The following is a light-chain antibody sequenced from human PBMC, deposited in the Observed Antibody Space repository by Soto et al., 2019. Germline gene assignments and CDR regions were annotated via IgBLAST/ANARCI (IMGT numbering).Light chain of an antibody. CDR3: AAWDDSLSVVV. CDR1: SSNIGSNY. V-gene: IGLV1-47*02. CDR2: STN. Sequence: QSVLTQPPSASGTPGQRVTISCSGSSSNIGSNYVYWYQQLPGTAPKLLVYSTNQRPSGVPDRFSGSKSGTSASLAISGLRSEDEADYYCAAWDDSLSVVVFGGGTKLTVL. J-gene: IGLJ2*01.